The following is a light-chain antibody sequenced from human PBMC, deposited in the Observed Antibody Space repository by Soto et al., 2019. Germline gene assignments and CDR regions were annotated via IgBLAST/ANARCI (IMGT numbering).Light chain of an antibody. CDR1: QSVNIY. V-gene: IGKV3-11*01. Sequence: EVVLTQSAAAVSLSPGERATLSCRASQSVNIYLAWYQQKPGQAPRLLIYDASNRATGIPARFSGSGSGTDFTLTISSLEPEDIAVYYCQQRSNWRVTFGGGTKVDIK. J-gene: IGKJ4*01. CDR3: QQRSNWRVT. CDR2: DAS.